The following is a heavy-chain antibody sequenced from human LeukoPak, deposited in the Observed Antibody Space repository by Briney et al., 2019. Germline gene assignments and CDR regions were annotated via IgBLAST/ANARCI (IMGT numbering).Heavy chain of an antibody. Sequence: GASVKVSCKASGYTFTSYGISWVRQAPGQGLEWMGWISAYNGNTNYAQKLQGRVTMTTDTSTSTAYMELRSLRSDDTAVYYCAREPSITMVRGAPDYWGQGTLVTVSS. CDR3: AREPSITMVRGAPDY. CDR2: ISAYNGNT. CDR1: GYTFTSYG. V-gene: IGHV1-18*01. D-gene: IGHD3-10*01. J-gene: IGHJ4*02.